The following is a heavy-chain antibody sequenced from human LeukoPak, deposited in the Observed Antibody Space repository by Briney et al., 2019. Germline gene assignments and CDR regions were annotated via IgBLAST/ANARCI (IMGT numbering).Heavy chain of an antibody. CDR2: ISYDGSNK. CDR3: ARERSLELRGPDY. CDR1: GFTFSSYA. V-gene: IGHV3-30-3*01. D-gene: IGHD1-7*01. J-gene: IGHJ4*02. Sequence: PGGSLRLSCAASGFTFSSYAMSWVRQAPGKGLEWVAVISYDGSNKYYADSVKGRFTISRDNSKNTLYLQMNSLRAEDTAVYYCARERSLELRGPDYWGQGTLVTVSS.